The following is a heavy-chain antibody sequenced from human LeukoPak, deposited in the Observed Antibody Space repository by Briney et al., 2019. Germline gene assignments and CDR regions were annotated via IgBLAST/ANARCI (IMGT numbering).Heavy chain of an antibody. CDR3: ATDLLTYDNFDY. CDR1: GSTFSSYE. CDR2: ISSSGSTI. V-gene: IGHV3-48*03. Sequence: GGSLRLSCAASGSTFSSYEMNWVRQAPGKGLEWVSYISSSGSTIYYADSVKGRFTISRDNAKNSLYLQMNSLRAEDTAVYYCATDLLTYDNFDYWGQGTLVTVSS. J-gene: IGHJ4*02. D-gene: IGHD3-9*01.